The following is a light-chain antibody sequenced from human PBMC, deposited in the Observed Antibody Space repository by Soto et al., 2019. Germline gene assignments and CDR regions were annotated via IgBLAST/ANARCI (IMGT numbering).Light chain of an antibody. CDR2: AAS. Sequence: IQMAKSHSTLSGSVGERVTITCRASQTISSWLAWYQQKPGNAPKVLIYAASNLQTGVPSRFSGSGSGTDFTLTINSLQPEDIATYPCQQSYSPPITSGQGTRLEIK. J-gene: IGKJ5*01. V-gene: IGKV1-39*01. CDR3: QQSYSPPIT. CDR1: QTISSW.